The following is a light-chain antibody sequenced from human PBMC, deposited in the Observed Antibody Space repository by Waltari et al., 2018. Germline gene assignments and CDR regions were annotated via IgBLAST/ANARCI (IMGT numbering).Light chain of an antibody. J-gene: IGKJ1*01. CDR2: GAS. V-gene: IGKV1-39*01. Sequence: DIQMTQSHSSLSASIGDTITVTSRASPNIRTYLNWHQQKPPKAPKLLIFGASSLPRGVPSRFSGSASGTEFTLTITNLQPDDFATYFCQQSFSSPWTFGQGTTV. CDR3: QQSFSSPWT. CDR1: PNIRTY.